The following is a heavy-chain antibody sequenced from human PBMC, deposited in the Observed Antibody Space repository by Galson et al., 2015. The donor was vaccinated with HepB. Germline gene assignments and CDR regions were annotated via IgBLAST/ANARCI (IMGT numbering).Heavy chain of an antibody. CDR2: ISSSSSTI. CDR3: ARQPGYCSSTSCYTVGGY. D-gene: IGHD2-2*02. V-gene: IGHV3-48*01. J-gene: IGHJ4*02. Sequence: SLRLSCAASGFTFSSYSMNWVRQAPGKGLEWVSYISSSSSTIYYADSVKGRFTISRDNAKNSLYLQMNSLRAEDTAVYYCARQPGYCSSTSCYTVGGYWGQGTLVTVSS. CDR1: GFTFSSYS.